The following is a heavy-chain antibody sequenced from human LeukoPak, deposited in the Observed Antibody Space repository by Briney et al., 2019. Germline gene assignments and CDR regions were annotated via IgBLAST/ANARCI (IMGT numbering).Heavy chain of an antibody. V-gene: IGHV3-23*01. CDR2: SGSGGGT. D-gene: IGHD6-19*01. J-gene: IGHJ5*02. CDR3: AQHNSGIGFDP. CDR1: GFTFSSYA. Sequence: GGSLRLSCAASGFTFSSYAMSWVRQAPGKGLEWVSASGSGGGTYYADSVKGRSTISRDNSKNTLYLQMNSLRAEDTAVYYCAQHNSGIGFDPWGQGTLVTVSS.